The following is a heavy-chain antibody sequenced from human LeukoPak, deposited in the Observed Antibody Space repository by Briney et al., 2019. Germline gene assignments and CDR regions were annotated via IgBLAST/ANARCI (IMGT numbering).Heavy chain of an antibody. J-gene: IGHJ5*02. CDR1: GFTFNRFY. Sequence: GGSLRLSCSASGFTFNRFYLHWVRQAPGKGLEFVSHISSNGATTYYADSVKGRFTISRDNAKNTLYLQMNSLRAEDTAVYYCARDPTPGYNWFDPWGQGTLVTVSS. CDR2: ISSNGATT. CDR3: ARDPTPGYNWFDP. V-gene: IGHV3-64*04.